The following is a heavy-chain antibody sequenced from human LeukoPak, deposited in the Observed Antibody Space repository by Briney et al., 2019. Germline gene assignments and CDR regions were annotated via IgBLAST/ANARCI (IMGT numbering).Heavy chain of an antibody. CDR1: GFTFSSYA. Sequence: GGSLRLSCAASGFTFSSYAMSWVRQAPGKGLEWVSAISGSGGSTYYADSVKGRFTISRDNPENTLYLQMNSLRAEDTAVYYCAKASYYYDSSGYYFDYWGQGTLVTVSP. CDR2: ISGSGGST. V-gene: IGHV3-23*01. CDR3: AKASYYYDSSGYYFDY. D-gene: IGHD3-22*01. J-gene: IGHJ4*02.